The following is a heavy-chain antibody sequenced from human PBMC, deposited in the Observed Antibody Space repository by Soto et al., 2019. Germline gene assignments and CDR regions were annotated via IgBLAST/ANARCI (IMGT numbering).Heavy chain of an antibody. CDR1: GGTFSSYA. D-gene: IGHD6-13*01. J-gene: IGHJ5*02. CDR3: ARAGIEAAGPGDWFDP. Sequence: SVKVSCKASGGTFSSYAISWVRQAPGQGLEWMGGIIPIFGTANYAQKFQGRVTITADESTSTAYMELSSLRSEDTAVYYCARAGIEAAGPGDWFDPWGQGTLVTVSS. V-gene: IGHV1-69*13. CDR2: IIPIFGTA.